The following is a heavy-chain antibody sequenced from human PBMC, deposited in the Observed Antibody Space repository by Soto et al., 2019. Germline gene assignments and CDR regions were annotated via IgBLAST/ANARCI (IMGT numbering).Heavy chain of an antibody. V-gene: IGHV3-21*01. CDR2: ISSSSSYI. CDR3: ARDWGYYYYYGMDV. D-gene: IGHD3-16*01. Sequence: EVQLVESGGGLVKPGGSLRLSCAASGFTFSSYSMNWVRQAPGKGLEWVSSISSSSSYIYYADSVKGRFTISRDHAKNSLYLQMNSLRAEDTAVYYCARDWGYYYYYGMDVWGQGTTVTVSS. J-gene: IGHJ6*02. CDR1: GFTFSSYS.